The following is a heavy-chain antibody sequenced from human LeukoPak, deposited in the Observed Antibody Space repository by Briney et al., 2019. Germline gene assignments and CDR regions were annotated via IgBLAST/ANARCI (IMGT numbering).Heavy chain of an antibody. D-gene: IGHD3-22*01. CDR3: ARVLGNYYDGSGPSLY. CDR1: GFTFSTYS. V-gene: IGHV3-21*01. Sequence: GGSLRLSCAASGFTFSTYSMNWVRQAPGKGLEWVSSISSSSGYIYYADSVKGRFTISRDNAKNSLYLQMNSLRGEDTAVYYCARVLGNYYDGSGPSLYWGQGTLDTVSS. CDR2: ISSSSGYI. J-gene: IGHJ4*02.